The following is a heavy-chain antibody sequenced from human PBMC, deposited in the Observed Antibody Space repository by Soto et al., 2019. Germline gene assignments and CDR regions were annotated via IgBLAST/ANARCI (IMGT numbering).Heavy chain of an antibody. Sequence: SETLSLTCAVYGGSFSGYYWSWIRQPPGKGLEWIGEINHSGSTNYNPSLKSRVTISVDTSKNQFSLKLSSVTAADTAVYYCARGFTIFGVVTRSDYVDYWGQGTLVT. CDR3: ARGFTIFGVVTRSDYVDY. D-gene: IGHD3-3*01. CDR1: GGSFSGYY. CDR2: INHSGST. V-gene: IGHV4-34*01. J-gene: IGHJ4*02.